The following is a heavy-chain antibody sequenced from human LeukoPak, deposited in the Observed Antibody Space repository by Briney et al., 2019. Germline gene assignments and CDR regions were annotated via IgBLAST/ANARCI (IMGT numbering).Heavy chain of an antibody. CDR1: GFTFSSYS. V-gene: IGHV3-21*04. CDR2: ISSSSSYI. Sequence: GGSLRLSCAASGFTFSSYSMNWVRQAPGKGLEWVSSISSSSSYIYYADSVKGRFTISRDNAKNSLYLQMNSLRAEDTAVYYCARNGRIAARARAFDYWGQGTLVTVSS. CDR3: ARNGRIAARARAFDY. J-gene: IGHJ4*02. D-gene: IGHD6-6*01.